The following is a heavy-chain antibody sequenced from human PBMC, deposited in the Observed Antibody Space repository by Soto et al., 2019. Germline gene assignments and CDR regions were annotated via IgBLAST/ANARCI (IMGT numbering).Heavy chain of an antibody. D-gene: IGHD1-26*01. CDR1: GFTFSSYA. J-gene: IGHJ4*02. CDR3: AKPLYGGSYSDYYFDY. V-gene: IGHV3-30-3*01. CDR2: ISYDGSNE. Sequence: SCKASGFTFSSYAMHWVRQAPGKGLEWVAVISYDGSNEHYADSVKGRFTISRDNSKNTLYLQMNSLRAEDTAVYYCAKPLYGGSYSDYYFDYWGQGTLVTVSS.